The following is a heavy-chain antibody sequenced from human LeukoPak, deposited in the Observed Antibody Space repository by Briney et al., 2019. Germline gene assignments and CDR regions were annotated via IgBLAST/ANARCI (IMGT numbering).Heavy chain of an antibody. CDR3: AREGSYDSSGYYNWFDP. J-gene: IGHJ5*02. CDR1: GYSISSGYY. CDR2: IYHSGST. D-gene: IGHD3-22*01. V-gene: IGHV4-38-2*02. Sequence: SETLSLTCTVSGYSISSGYYWGWIRQPPGKGLEWIGSIYHSGSTYYNPSLKSRVTISVDTSKNQFSLKLSSVTAADTAVYYCAREGSYDSSGYYNWFDPWGQGTLVTVSS.